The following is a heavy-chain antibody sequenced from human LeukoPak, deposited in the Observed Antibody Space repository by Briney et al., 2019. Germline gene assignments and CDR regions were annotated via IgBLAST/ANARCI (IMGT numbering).Heavy chain of an antibody. CDR3: ARELPTGTDYFDY. V-gene: IGHV3-48*04. Sequence: PGGSLRLSCAASGFTFSSYTMNWVRQPPGKGLEWVSNVGTSSTTIYYADSVKGRFTISRDNAKNSLYLQMNSLRAEDTAVYYCARELPTGTDYFDYWGQGTLVTVSS. J-gene: IGHJ4*02. D-gene: IGHD3-10*01. CDR1: GFTFSSYT. CDR2: VGTSSTTI.